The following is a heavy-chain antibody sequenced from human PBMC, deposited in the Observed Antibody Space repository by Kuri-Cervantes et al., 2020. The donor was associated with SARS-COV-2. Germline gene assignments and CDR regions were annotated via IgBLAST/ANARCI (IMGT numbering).Heavy chain of an antibody. J-gene: IGHJ6*02. CDR1: GGAFSSYA. Sequence: SVKVSCKASGGAFSSYAISWVRQAPGQGLEWMGGIIPIFGTANYAQKFQGRVTITADKSTSTAYMELSSLRSEDTAVYYCAREDCTNGVCYSYYYYGMDVWGQGTTVTVSS. CDR3: AREDCTNGVCYSYYYYGMDV. D-gene: IGHD2-8*01. CDR2: IIPIFGTA. V-gene: IGHV1-69*06.